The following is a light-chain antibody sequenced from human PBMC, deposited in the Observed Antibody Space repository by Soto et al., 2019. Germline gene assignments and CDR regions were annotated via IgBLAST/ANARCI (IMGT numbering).Light chain of an antibody. CDR1: QSIAYW. CDR3: QQYNSFSKT. J-gene: IGKJ1*01. V-gene: IGKV1-5*01. CDR2: AAS. Sequence: DIQMTQSPSSLSASVGDRVTITCRASQSIAYWLAWYQQKPGKAPNLLIYAASTLETGVPSRFSGSGYGTEFTITIASLQPDDSATYYCQQYNSFSKTFGRGTKVDIK.